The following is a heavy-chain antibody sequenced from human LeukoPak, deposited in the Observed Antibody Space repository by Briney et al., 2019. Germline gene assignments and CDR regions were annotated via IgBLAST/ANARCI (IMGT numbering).Heavy chain of an antibody. J-gene: IGHJ5*02. V-gene: IGHV4-34*01. D-gene: IGHD6-13*01. CDR3: ARRPSSSSRRFDP. CDR2: INHSGST. CDR1: GGSFSGYY. Sequence: SETLSLTCAVYGGSFSGYYWSWIRQPPGKGLEWIGEINHSGSTNYNPSLKSRVTISVDTSKNQFSLKLSSVTAADTAVYYCARRPSSSSRRFDPWGQGTLVTVSS.